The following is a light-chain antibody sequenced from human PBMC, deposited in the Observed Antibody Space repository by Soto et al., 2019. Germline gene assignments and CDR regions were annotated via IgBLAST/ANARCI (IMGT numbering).Light chain of an antibody. Sequence: DIQMTQSPSSLSASVGDRVTITCQASQDITNDLNWYQQKPGKAPKVLIYEASNLKTGVPSRFSGSGSGTVFTFTISSLQPEDIATYFCQQYDNVPLTFGGGTKVEIK. CDR2: EAS. V-gene: IGKV1-33*01. CDR1: QDITND. J-gene: IGKJ4*01. CDR3: QQYDNVPLT.